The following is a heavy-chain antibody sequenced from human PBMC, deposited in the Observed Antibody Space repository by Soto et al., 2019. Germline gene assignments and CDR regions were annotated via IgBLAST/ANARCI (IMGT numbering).Heavy chain of an antibody. CDR3: ARETQSYGDFDAFDI. CDR1: GFTFSSYG. Sequence: GGSLRLSCAASGFTFSSYGMHWVRQAPGKGLEWVAVIWYDGSNKYYADSVKGRFTISRDNSKNTLYLQMNSLRAEDTAVYYCARETQSYGDFDAFDIWGQGTMVTVSS. D-gene: IGHD4-17*01. V-gene: IGHV3-33*01. J-gene: IGHJ3*02. CDR2: IWYDGSNK.